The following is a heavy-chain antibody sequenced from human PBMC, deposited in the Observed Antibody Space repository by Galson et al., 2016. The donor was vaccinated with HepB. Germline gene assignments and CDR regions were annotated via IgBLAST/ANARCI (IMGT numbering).Heavy chain of an antibody. CDR1: GFTFSSYW. V-gene: IGHV3-33*08. CDR3: ARDYPDMDV. D-gene: IGHD3-16*02. Sequence: SLRLSCAASGFTFSSYWMSWVRQAPGKGLQWVAVIWYDGSGTYYADSVKGRFSISRDNSKNTAYLQMTSLRVEDTAVYYCARDYPDMDVWGKGTTVTVSS. J-gene: IGHJ6*03. CDR2: IWYDGSGT.